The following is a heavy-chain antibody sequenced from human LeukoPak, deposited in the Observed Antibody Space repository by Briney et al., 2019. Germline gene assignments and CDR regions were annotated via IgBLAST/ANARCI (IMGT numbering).Heavy chain of an antibody. CDR3: AKSRSDVVDY. CDR1: GFTFSSYG. D-gene: IGHD3-3*01. V-gene: IGHV3-30*18. CDR2: ISYDGSNK. Sequence: GGSLRLSCAASGFTFSSYGMHWVRQAPGKGLEWVAVISYDGSNKYYADSVKGRFTISRDNPKNTLYLQMNSLRAEDTAVYYCAKSRSDVVDYWGQGTLVTVSS. J-gene: IGHJ4*02.